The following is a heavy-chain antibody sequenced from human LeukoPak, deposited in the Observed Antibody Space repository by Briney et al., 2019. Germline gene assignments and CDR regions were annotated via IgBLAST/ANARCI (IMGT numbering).Heavy chain of an antibody. CDR3: ARYSIVDLIPAGWVDS. D-gene: IGHD1-26*01. Sequence: PGESLKISCKGSGYSFTSHWIGWVRQMSGRGLEWMAIIYPGNSDIRYGPSFQGQVTISADKSINTAYLQCSSLRASDSAMYYCARYSIVDLIPAGWVDSWGQGTLVTVSS. J-gene: IGHJ4*02. CDR1: GYSFTSHW. V-gene: IGHV5-51*01. CDR2: IYPGNSDI.